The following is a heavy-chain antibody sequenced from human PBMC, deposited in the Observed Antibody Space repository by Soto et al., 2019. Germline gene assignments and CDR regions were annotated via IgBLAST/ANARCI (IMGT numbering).Heavy chain of an antibody. CDR2: ISPSTGNT. J-gene: IGHJ2*01. V-gene: IGHV1-18*01. D-gene: IGHD2-15*01. CDR1: GYTFMNYA. CDR3: ARCYCSVGSCYTCWHFDL. Sequence: QVQLVQSGAEVKEPGASVKLSCQASGYTFMNYAISWVRQAPGQGLEWMGWISPSTGNTDQAQNFQGRVTMTLDTSTNTANMELRTLRSDDSAGYYCARCYCSVGSCYTCWHFDLWGRGTLVTVSS.